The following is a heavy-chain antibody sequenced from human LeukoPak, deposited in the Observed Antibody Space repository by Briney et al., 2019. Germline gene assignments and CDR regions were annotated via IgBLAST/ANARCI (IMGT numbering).Heavy chain of an antibody. Sequence: GGSLRLSCAASGFTFSSYGMHWVRQAPGKGLEWVAVISYDGGNKYYADSVKGRFTISRDNSKNTLYLQMNSLRAEDTAVYYCAKDGRIAAAGTRGRQPFDYWGQGTLVTVSS. CDR1: GFTFSSYG. V-gene: IGHV3-30*18. J-gene: IGHJ4*02. D-gene: IGHD6-13*01. CDR2: ISYDGGNK. CDR3: AKDGRIAAAGTRGRQPFDY.